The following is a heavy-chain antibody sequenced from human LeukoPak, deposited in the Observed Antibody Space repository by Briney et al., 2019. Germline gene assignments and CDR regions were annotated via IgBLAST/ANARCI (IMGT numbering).Heavy chain of an antibody. CDR2: IYHSGST. V-gene: IGHV4-4*02. CDR3: AREEVQDYSNYYYYMDV. Sequence: RSSETLSLTCAVSGGSISSSNWWSWVRQPPGKGLEWIGEIYHSGSTNYNPSLKSRVTISVDRSKNQFPLKLSSVTAADTAVYYCAREEVQDYSNYYYYMDVWGKGTTVTVSS. D-gene: IGHD4-11*01. J-gene: IGHJ6*03. CDR1: GGSISSSNW.